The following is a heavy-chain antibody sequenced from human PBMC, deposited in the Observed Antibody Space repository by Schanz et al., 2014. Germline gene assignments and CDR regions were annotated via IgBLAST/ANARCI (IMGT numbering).Heavy chain of an antibody. J-gene: IGHJ5*01. CDR1: GFNFKAYA. CDR3: SKDKQGSRSDDS. Sequence: EVQLVESGGGLVQPGGSLRISCAASGFNFKAYAMSWVRQAPGKGLEWVSGIEFSGGTTYYADSVKGRFIVSRDNSKNTLYLEMNRLRVDDSAVYYCSKDKQGSRSDDSWGQGTLVTVSS. CDR2: IEFSGGTT. V-gene: IGHV3-23*04. D-gene: IGHD2-15*01.